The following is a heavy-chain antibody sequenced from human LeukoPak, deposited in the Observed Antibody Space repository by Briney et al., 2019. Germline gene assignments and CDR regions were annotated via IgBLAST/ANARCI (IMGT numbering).Heavy chain of an antibody. CDR3: ARGDCSGGSCYLSLTTIDY. V-gene: IGHV3-48*01. D-gene: IGHD2-15*01. CDR2: ISSSSSTI. Sequence: GGSLRLSCAASGFTFSSYSMNWVRQAPGKGLEWLSYISSSSSTIYYADSVKGRFTISRDNAKNSLYLQMNSLRAEDMAVYYCARGDCSGGSCYLSLTTIDYWGQGTLVTVPS. J-gene: IGHJ4*02. CDR1: GFTFSSYS.